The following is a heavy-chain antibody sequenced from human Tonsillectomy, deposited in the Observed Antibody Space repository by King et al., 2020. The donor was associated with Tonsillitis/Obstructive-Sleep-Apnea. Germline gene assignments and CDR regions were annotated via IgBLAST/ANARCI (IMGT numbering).Heavy chain of an antibody. J-gene: IGHJ4*02. CDR3: ARVLWYGDRSGIDY. D-gene: IGHD4-17*01. Sequence: DVQLVESGGGLVQPGGSLRLSCAASGFTFRSYSMKWVRQAPGKGPEWVSYIRSRSSTIFYADSVKGRFTISRDNGENLRYLQMNSLRDEDTAVYYCARVLWYGDRSGIDYWGQGTLVTVSS. V-gene: IGHV3-48*02. CDR2: IRSRSSTI. CDR1: GFTFRSYS.